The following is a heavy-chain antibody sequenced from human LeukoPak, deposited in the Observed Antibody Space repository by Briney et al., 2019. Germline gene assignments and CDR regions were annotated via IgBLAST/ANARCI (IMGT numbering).Heavy chain of an antibody. V-gene: IGHV4-30-2*01. D-gene: IGHD2/OR15-2a*01. Sequence: SQTLSLTCAVSGGSISSGGYSWSWIRQPPGKGLEWIGYIYHSGSTYYNPSLKSRVTISVDRSKNQFSLKLSSVTAADTAVYYCARAIVGAFDIWGQRTMVTVSS. J-gene: IGHJ3*02. CDR3: ARAIVGAFDI. CDR1: GGSISSGGYS. CDR2: IYHSGST.